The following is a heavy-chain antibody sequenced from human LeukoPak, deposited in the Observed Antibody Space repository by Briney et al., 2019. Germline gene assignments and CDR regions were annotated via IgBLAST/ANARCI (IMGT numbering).Heavy chain of an antibody. D-gene: IGHD1-14*01. V-gene: IGHV4-31*03. J-gene: IGHJ4*02. Sequence: SETLSLTCTVSGASISSGAYYWSWIRQHPGKGLESIGYIFYRGSTYYNPSLKSRLTISVDTSKNQFSLKLNSVTDADTAVYYCASSPNQYFIDYWGQGALVTVSS. CDR3: ASSPNQYFIDY. CDR2: IFYRGST. CDR1: GASISSGAYY.